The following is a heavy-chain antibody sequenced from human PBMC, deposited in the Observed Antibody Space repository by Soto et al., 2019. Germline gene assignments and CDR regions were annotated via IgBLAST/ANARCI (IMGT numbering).Heavy chain of an antibody. CDR1: GDSISSFNG. Sequence: QVQLQESGPGLVRPSGTLSLTCDFSGDSISSFNGWSWVRQPPGKGLEWIGEMYHSGSTNYNPSLKSRVTISVDKSNNQFFLDLTSVTAADTAVYYCARLHMITFGGHVYRPFDMWGQGRMVTVSS. J-gene: IGHJ3*02. V-gene: IGHV4-4*02. CDR3: ARLHMITFGGHVYRPFDM. D-gene: IGHD3-16*01. CDR2: MYHSGST.